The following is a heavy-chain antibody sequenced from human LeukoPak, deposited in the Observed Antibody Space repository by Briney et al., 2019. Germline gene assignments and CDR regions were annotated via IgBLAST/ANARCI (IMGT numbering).Heavy chain of an antibody. CDR3: AKDLTRVQLWPEVVDY. V-gene: IGHV3-73*01. CDR2: IRSKVNNYAT. Sequence: GGSLKLSCAASGFTFGGSSMHWVRQASGKGLEWVGRIRSKVNNYATAYAASVKGRFTISRDDSKNTVYLQMNSLRAEDTAVYYCAKDLTRVQLWPEVVDYWGQGTLVTVSS. D-gene: IGHD5-18*01. J-gene: IGHJ4*02. CDR1: GFTFGGSS.